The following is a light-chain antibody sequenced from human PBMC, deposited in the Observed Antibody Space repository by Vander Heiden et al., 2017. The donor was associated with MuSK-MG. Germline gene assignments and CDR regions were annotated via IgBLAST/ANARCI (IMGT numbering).Light chain of an antibody. CDR3: CSYAGSSTYV. CDR1: SSDVGRSNL. Sequence: QSALTQPASVPGSPGQSLTISCTGTSSDVGRSNLVSWYQQHPGKAPKLMIYEGSKRPSGVSNRFSGSKSGNTASLTIAGLQAEDEADYYCCSYAGSSTYVFGTGTKVTVL. V-gene: IGLV2-23*01. J-gene: IGLJ1*01. CDR2: EGS.